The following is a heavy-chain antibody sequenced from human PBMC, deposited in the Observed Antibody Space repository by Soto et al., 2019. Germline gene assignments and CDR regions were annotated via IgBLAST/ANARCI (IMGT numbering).Heavy chain of an antibody. CDR1: GGSVSSGSYY. J-gene: IGHJ6*02. CDR3: ARGLAGVEDYYYGMDV. D-gene: IGHD3-10*01. V-gene: IGHV4-61*01. Sequence: SETLSLTCTVSGGSVSSGSYYWSWIRQPPGKGLEWIGYTYYSGSTNYNPSLKSRVTISVDTSKNQFSLKLSSVTAADTAVYYCARGLAGVEDYYYGMDVWGQGTTVTVSS. CDR2: TYYSGST.